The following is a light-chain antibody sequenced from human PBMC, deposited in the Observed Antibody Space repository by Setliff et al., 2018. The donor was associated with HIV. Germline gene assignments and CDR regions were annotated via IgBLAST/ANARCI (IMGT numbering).Light chain of an antibody. Sequence: QSALTQTASVSGSPGQSITISCTGTSSDIGTYNLVSWYQQYPGKAPKLMIYDDSKRPSGLSNRFSGSKSGNTASLTISGLQAEDEADYYCCSYAGSATWVFGGGTK. CDR2: DDS. CDR1: SSDIGTYNL. V-gene: IGLV2-23*01. CDR3: CSYAGSATWV. J-gene: IGLJ2*01.